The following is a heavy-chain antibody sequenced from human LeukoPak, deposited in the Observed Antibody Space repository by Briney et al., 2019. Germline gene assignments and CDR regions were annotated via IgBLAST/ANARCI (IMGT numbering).Heavy chain of an antibody. CDR2: IYTSGST. D-gene: IGHD2-15*01. Sequence: SETLSLTCTVSGGSISSYYWSWIRQPAGKGLEWIGRIYTSGSTNYNPSLKSRVTMSVDTSKNQFSLKLGSVTAADTAVYYCARDICSGGSCSFDYWGQGTLVTVSS. V-gene: IGHV4-4*07. CDR1: GGSISSYY. J-gene: IGHJ4*02. CDR3: ARDICSGGSCSFDY.